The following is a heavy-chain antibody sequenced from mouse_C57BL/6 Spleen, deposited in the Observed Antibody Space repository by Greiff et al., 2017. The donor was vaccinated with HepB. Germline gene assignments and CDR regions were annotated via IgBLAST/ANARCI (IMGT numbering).Heavy chain of an antibody. D-gene: IGHD2-4*01. CDR3: AYDYGGAWFAY. CDR1: GYTFTSYW. J-gene: IGHJ3*01. Sequence: QVQLKESGAELVMPGASVKLSCKASGYTFTSYWMHWVKQRPGQGLEWIGEIDPSDSYTNYNQKFKGKSTLTVDKSSSTAYMQLSSLTSEDSAVYYCAYDYGGAWFAYWGQGTLVTVSA. V-gene: IGHV1-69*01. CDR2: IDPSDSYT.